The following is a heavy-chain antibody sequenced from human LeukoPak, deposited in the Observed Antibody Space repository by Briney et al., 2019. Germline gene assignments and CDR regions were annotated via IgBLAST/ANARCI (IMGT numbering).Heavy chain of an antibody. V-gene: IGHV1-18*01. J-gene: IGHJ4*02. D-gene: IGHD1/OR15-1a*01. CDR2: IRAYNGHT. CDR1: GYTFTSYG. CDR3: AREGQQSDY. Sequence: ASVKVSCKASGYTFTSYGISWVRQAPGQGLEWMGWIRAYNGHTNYAQKLQGRVSITTDTSTSTAYMWLRRLRTKDTAMYYRAREGQQSDYWGQGTLVSVSS.